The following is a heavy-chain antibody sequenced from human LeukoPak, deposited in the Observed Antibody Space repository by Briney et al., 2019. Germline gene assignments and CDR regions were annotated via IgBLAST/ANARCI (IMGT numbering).Heavy chain of an antibody. D-gene: IGHD1-26*01. J-gene: IGHJ4*02. CDR1: GFTFRNYA. Sequence: GGSLRLFCAASGFTFRNYAMSWVRQARGKGLEWVSASSGSGTATHYADSVKGRFTVSRDNSKNMVYLQMDSLGAEDTAVYYCSKGETDAGALTHVYWGQGTLVTVSS. V-gene: IGHV3-23*01. CDR2: SSGSGTAT. CDR3: SKGETDAGALTHVY.